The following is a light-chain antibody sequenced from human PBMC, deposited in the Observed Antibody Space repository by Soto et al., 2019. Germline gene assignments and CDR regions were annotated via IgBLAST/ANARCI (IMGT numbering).Light chain of an antibody. CDR1: QSVSSN. V-gene: IGKV3-15*01. Sequence: EILMTQSPATPSVSPGERATLSCRASQSVSSNLAWYQQKPGQAPRLLIYGASTRATGIPARFSGSGSGTEFTLTISSLQSEDFAVYYCQQYNKWPPWTFGQGTKVDIK. CDR3: QQYNKWPPWT. J-gene: IGKJ1*01. CDR2: GAS.